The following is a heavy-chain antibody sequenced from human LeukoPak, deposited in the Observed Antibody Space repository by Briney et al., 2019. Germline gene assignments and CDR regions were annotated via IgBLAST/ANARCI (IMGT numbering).Heavy chain of an antibody. D-gene: IGHD3-22*01. J-gene: IGHJ4*02. V-gene: IGHV1-8*01. Sequence: GASVKVSCKGSGYTFSSYDINWVRQATGQGLEWMGWKNPDTGNSGYAQKFQGRVTMTRDTSISTAYMELSSLRSEDTAVYYCARLSQTPAYYDTSVYYYLGYWGQGTLVTVSS. CDR2: KNPDTGNS. CDR1: GYTFSSYD. CDR3: ARLSQTPAYYDTSVYYYLGY.